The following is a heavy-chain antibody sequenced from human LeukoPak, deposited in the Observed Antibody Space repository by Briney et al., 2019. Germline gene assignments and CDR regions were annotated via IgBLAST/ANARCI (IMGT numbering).Heavy chain of an antibody. Sequence: GGSLRLSCAASGFTFSSYAMSWVRQAPGKGLEWVSAISGSGGSTYYADSVKGRFTISRDNSKNTLYLQMNSLRAEDTAVYYCAKGGYCSGGNCYSGAFDIWGQGTMVTVSS. J-gene: IGHJ3*02. CDR2: ISGSGGST. D-gene: IGHD2-15*01. CDR1: GFTFSSYA. CDR3: AKGGYCSGGNCYSGAFDI. V-gene: IGHV3-23*01.